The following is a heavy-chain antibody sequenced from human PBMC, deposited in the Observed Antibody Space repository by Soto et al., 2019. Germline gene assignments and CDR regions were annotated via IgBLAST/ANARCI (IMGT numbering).Heavy chain of an antibody. V-gene: IGHV3-49*03. J-gene: IGHJ5*02. CDR1: GFTFGDYA. D-gene: IGHD2-15*01. Sequence: GGSLRLSCTASGFTFGDYAMSWFRQAPGKGLEWVGFIRSKAYGGTTEYAASVKGRFTISRDDSKSIAYLQMNSLKTEDTAVYYCTRDRSGYCSGGSCQYRWFDPWGQGTLVTVSS. CDR2: IRSKAYGGTT. CDR3: TRDRSGYCSGGSCQYRWFDP.